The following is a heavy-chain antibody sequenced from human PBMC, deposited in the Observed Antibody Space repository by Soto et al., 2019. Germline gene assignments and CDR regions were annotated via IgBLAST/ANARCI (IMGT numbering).Heavy chain of an antibody. V-gene: IGHV3-30*18. CDR3: AKDRRITIFGVPHS. D-gene: IGHD3-3*01. CDR2: ISYDGSNK. CDR1: LFTFSIYG. J-gene: IGHJ4*02. Sequence: LXVSGAASLFTFSIYGMHWVRQAPGKGLEWVAVISYDGSNKYYADSVKGRFTISRDNSKNTLYLQMNSLRAEDTAVYYCAKDRRITIFGVPHSWGQGTLVTV.